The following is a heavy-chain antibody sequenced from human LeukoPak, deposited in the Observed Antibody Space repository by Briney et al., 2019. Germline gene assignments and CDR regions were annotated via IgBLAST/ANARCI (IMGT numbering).Heavy chain of an antibody. D-gene: IGHD2-2*01. CDR1: GFTFSDYY. Sequence: PGGSLRLSCAASGFTFSDYYMSWIRQAPGKGLEWVSYISSSGSTIYYADSEKGRFTISRDNAKNSLYLQMNSLRAEDTAVYYCARVAAPVVVVPAALNWFDPWGQGTLVTVSS. CDR3: ARVAAPVVVVPAALNWFDP. CDR2: ISSSGSTI. J-gene: IGHJ5*02. V-gene: IGHV3-11*01.